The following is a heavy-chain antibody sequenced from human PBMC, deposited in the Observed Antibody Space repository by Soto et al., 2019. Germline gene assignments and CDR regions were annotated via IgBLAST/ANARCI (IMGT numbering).Heavy chain of an antibody. V-gene: IGHV1-69*13. J-gene: IGHJ6*02. Sequence: SVKVSCKASGGTFSSYAISWVRQAPGQGLEWMGGIIPIFGTANYAQKFQGRVTITADESTSTAYMELSSLRSEDTAVYYCARLNDYYYGMDVWGQGTTVTVSS. D-gene: IGHD1-1*01. CDR3: ARLNDYYYGMDV. CDR2: IIPIFGTA. CDR1: GGTFSSYA.